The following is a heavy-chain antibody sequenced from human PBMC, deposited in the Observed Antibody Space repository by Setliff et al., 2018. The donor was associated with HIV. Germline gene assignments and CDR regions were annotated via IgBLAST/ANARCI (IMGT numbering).Heavy chain of an antibody. CDR3: ARDGLLAAAGLGDFDY. CDR1: GYVFSSYA. V-gene: IGHV1-3*01. Sequence: ASVKVSCKASGYVFSSYAMHWVRQAAGQRPEWMGWINAGNGNTKYSQSFQGRVTITSDTSASTAYMELRSLRSEDTAVYYCARDGLLAAAGLGDFDYWGQGTLVTVSS. J-gene: IGHJ4*02. D-gene: IGHD6-13*01. CDR2: INAGNGNT.